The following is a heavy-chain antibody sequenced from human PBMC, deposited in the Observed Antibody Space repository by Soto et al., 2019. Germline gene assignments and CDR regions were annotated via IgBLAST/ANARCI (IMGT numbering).Heavy chain of an antibody. V-gene: IGHV4-59*01. Sequence: QMQLQESGPGLVKPSETLSLTCTVSGGSINNYYWSWIRQPPGKGLEWIGYIYYSGSTYSNPSLKSRVTISVDTSKNHFSLKLTSVTAADTAIYYCARPYSSSHFNSDIWGQGTMVTVSS. J-gene: IGHJ3*02. D-gene: IGHD6-13*01. CDR2: IYYSGST. CDR1: GGSINNYY. CDR3: ARPYSSSHFNSDI.